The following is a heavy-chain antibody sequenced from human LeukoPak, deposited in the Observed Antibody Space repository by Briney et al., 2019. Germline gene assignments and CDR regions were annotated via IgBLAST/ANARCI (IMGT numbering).Heavy chain of an antibody. CDR3: AKEQDY. Sequence: GRSLRLSCAASGFTFSTYGMHWVRQAPGKGLEWVALILYDGNNKYYADSVKGRFTISRDNSKNTLYLQMNSLRAEDTAVYYCAKEQDYWGQGTLVTVSS. V-gene: IGHV3-30*18. CDR1: GFTFSTYG. J-gene: IGHJ4*02. CDR2: ILYDGNNK.